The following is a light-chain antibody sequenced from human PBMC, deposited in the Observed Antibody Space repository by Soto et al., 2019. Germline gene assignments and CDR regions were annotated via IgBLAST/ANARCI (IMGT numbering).Light chain of an antibody. J-gene: IGKJ5*01. V-gene: IGKV1-17*01. Sequence: IQVSQSPSSLAASVGDRVTITCRASQAIRNDVGWYQQKPGKAPKLLIYAASTLESGVPSRFSATVSGTEFSLTITSLQPEDFATYYCQQLFDSPITFGQGTRLEIK. CDR3: QQLFDSPIT. CDR1: QAIRND. CDR2: AAS.